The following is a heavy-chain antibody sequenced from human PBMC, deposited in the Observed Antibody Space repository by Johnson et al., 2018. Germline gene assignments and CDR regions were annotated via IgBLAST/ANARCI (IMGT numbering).Heavy chain of an antibody. CDR1: GFTFISYA. D-gene: IGHD3-16*01. J-gene: IGHJ1*01. CDR2: LSGSGGST. CDR3: AKETGYDYGLGH. Sequence: VQLVESGGGLVQPRVSRRLSCAASGFTFISYAMSWVRQAPGKGLEWVSALSGSGGSTYYADSVTGRITISRDNSKNTLNLQMNSLRAEDTAVYYGAKETGYDYGLGHWGQGTLVTVSS. V-gene: IGHV3-23*04.